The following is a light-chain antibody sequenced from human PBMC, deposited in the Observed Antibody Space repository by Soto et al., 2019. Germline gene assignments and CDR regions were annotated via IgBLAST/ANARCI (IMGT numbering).Light chain of an antibody. V-gene: IGLV2-14*01. CDR3: YSYTNNNTPM. Sequence: QSALTQPASVSGSPGQSISISCTGTSRDVGGYNYVSWYQQHPGKATKLLIDEVSNRPSGVSNRFSGSKSANTASLTISGLQAEDEADYYCYSYTNNNTPMFGGGTKLTVL. J-gene: IGLJ3*02. CDR2: EVS. CDR1: SRDVGGYNY.